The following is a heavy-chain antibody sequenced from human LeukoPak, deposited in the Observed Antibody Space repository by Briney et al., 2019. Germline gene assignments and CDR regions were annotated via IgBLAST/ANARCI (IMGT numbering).Heavy chain of an antibody. Sequence: PGGSLRLSCTASGFTFSSYAMSWVRQAPGKGLEWVSAISGSGGSTYYADSVKGRFTISRDNPKNTLYLQMNSLRAEDTAVYYCAKARLGDRPGYFDYWGQGTLVTVSS. CDR1: GFTFSSYA. V-gene: IGHV3-23*01. CDR3: AKARLGDRPGYFDY. J-gene: IGHJ4*02. D-gene: IGHD3-16*01. CDR2: ISGSGGST.